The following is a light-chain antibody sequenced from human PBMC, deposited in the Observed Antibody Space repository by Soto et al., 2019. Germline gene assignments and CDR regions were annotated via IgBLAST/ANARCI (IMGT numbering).Light chain of an antibody. J-gene: IGKJ1*01. CDR1: QSISSW. CDR2: KAS. CDR3: QHYNTSWT. Sequence: DIQITQSPSTLSASVGDRATITCRASQSISSWLAWYQQKPGKAAKLLLYKASSLESGVPSGFSGSGSGTEFTLTISRLQPDDFATYYCQHYNTSWTFGQGTKVEIK. V-gene: IGKV1-5*03.